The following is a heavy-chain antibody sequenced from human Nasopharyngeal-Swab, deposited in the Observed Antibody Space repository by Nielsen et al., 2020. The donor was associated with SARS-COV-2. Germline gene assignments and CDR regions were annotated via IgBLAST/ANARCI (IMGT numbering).Heavy chain of an antibody. Sequence: GVLKISCAGSGFIFGDCAIHWVRQSSAKGLEWVAHIDKKANNYATEYAASVKGRFTISRDDSSNMAYLQMNRLNTEDTAVYYCTRDNGTYNWFDPWGQGALVTVSS. D-gene: IGHD3-10*01. CDR3: TRDNGTYNWFDP. CDR1: GFIFGDCA. CDR2: IDKKANNYAT. V-gene: IGHV3-73*01. J-gene: IGHJ5*02.